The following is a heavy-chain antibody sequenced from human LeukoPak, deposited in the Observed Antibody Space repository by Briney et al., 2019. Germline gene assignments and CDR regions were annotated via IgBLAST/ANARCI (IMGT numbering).Heavy chain of an antibody. CDR2: IYASGST. J-gene: IGHJ3*02. Sequence: SETLSLTCTVSGGSISSYYWTWIRQPAGKGLEWIGRIYASGSTNYNPSLKSRVTMSVDPSKNPFSLRLNSVTAADTAVYYCASPGYSSGWYAFDIWGQGTMVTVSS. CDR3: ASPGYSSGWYAFDI. CDR1: GGSISSYY. V-gene: IGHV4-4*07. D-gene: IGHD6-19*01.